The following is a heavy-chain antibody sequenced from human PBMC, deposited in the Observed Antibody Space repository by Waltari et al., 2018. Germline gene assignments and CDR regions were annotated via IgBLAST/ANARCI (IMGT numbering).Heavy chain of an antibody. CDR2: INTNTGNP. CDR3: ARESCSSTSCLNYYYYGMDV. Sequence: QVQLVQSGSELKKPGASVKVSCKASGYTFTSYAMNWVRQAPGQGLEWMGWINTNTGNPTYAQGFTGRFAVSLETSVSTAYLQISSRKAEDTAVYYCARESCSSTSCLNYYYYGMDVWGQGTTVTVSS. J-gene: IGHJ6*02. D-gene: IGHD2-2*01. V-gene: IGHV7-4-1*02. CDR1: GYTFTSYA.